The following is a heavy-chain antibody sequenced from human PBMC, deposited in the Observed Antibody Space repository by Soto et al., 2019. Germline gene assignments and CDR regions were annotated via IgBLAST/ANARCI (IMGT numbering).Heavy chain of an antibody. Sequence: GASVKVSCKASGGTFSSYAISWVRQAPGQGLEWMGGIVPIFGTADYAQKFQGRVTITADESTSTAYMELSSLRSEDTAVYYCAREVVAATPAWFDPWGQGTLVTVSS. CDR1: GGTFSSYA. D-gene: IGHD2-15*01. V-gene: IGHV1-69*13. CDR3: AREVVAATPAWFDP. J-gene: IGHJ5*02. CDR2: IVPIFGTA.